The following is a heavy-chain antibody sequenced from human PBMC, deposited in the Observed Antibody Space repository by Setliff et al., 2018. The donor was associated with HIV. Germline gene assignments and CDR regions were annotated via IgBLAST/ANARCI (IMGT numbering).Heavy chain of an antibody. V-gene: IGHV4-59*01. CDR3: ARTYYDFWSGSYSYKWFDP. D-gene: IGHD3-3*01. CDR2: IHYTGNT. Sequence: ASETLSLTCSVSGGPISSYYWSWIRQPPGKGLEWIGFIHYTGNTNYNPSLKGRVTMSTDTSKNQLSLKLNSVTAADTAFYYCARTYYDFWSGSYSYKWFDPWGQGTLVTVSS. J-gene: IGHJ5*02. CDR1: GGPISSYY.